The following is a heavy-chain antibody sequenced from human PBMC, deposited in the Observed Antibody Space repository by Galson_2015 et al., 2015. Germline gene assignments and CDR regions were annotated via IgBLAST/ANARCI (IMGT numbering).Heavy chain of an antibody. J-gene: IGHJ4*02. CDR1: GGSFNTYY. V-gene: IGHV4-59*01. CDR2: IYSNGGA. CDR3: VRQHKEAAAGPFFDY. Sequence: SETLSLTCTVSGGSFNTYYWSWVRQPPGKGLEWLAYIYSNGGANYNPSLRSRVTISIDTSKKQFSLKLTSVTAADTAVYYCVRQHKEAAAGPFFDYWGQGTLVTVSS. D-gene: IGHD6-13*01.